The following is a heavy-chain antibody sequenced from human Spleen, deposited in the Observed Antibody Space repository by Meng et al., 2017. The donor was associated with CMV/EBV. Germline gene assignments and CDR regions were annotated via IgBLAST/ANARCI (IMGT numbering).Heavy chain of an antibody. Sequence: TFTGYYMHWVRQAPGQGLEWMGWINPNSGGTNYAQKFQGRVTMTRDTSISTAYMELSRLRSDDTAVYYCARGKSVVVPAAKGDNWFDPWGQGTLVTVSS. V-gene: IGHV1-2*02. CDR1: TFTGYY. CDR3: ARGKSVVVPAAKGDNWFDP. D-gene: IGHD2-2*01. CDR2: INPNSGGT. J-gene: IGHJ5*02.